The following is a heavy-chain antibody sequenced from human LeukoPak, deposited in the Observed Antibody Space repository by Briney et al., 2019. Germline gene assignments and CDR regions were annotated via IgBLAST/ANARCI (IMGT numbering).Heavy chain of an antibody. D-gene: IGHD5-24*01. CDR2: IIPIFGTA. Sequence: ASVKVSCKASGGTFSSYAISWVRQAPGQGLEWMGGIIPIFGTANYAQKFQGRVTITTDESTSTAYMELSSLRSEDTAVYYCAAAEMATEYYFDYWGQGTLVTVSS. CDR3: AAAEMATEYYFDY. CDR1: GGTFSSYA. J-gene: IGHJ4*02. V-gene: IGHV1-69*05.